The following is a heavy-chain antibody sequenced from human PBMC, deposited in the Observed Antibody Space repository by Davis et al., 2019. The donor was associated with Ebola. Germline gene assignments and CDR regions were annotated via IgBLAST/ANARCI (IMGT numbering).Heavy chain of an antibody. J-gene: IGHJ5*02. V-gene: IGHV1-2*06. D-gene: IGHD3-22*01. CDR1: GYTFTGYY. CDR2: INPNSGGT. CDR3: ARGNNHYYHSTPDRGWFDP. Sequence: ASVKVSYKASGYTFTGYYMHWVRQAPGQGLEWMGRINPNSGGTNYAQKFQGRVTMTRDTSISTAYMELSRLRSDDTAVYYCARGNNHYYHSTPDRGWFDPWGQGTLVTVSS.